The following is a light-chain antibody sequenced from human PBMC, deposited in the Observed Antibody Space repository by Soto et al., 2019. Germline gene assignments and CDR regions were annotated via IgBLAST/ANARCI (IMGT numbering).Light chain of an antibody. CDR1: RSDVGGYNY. J-gene: IGLJ1*01. Sequence: SVLTQPRSVSGAPGQSVTISCTGTRSDVGGYNYVSWYQQHPGKAPKLMIYDVSKRPSGVPDRFSGSKSGNTASLTISGLQAEDEADYYCCSYAGSFRVFGTGTKSPS. CDR3: CSYAGSFRV. CDR2: DVS. V-gene: IGLV2-11*01.